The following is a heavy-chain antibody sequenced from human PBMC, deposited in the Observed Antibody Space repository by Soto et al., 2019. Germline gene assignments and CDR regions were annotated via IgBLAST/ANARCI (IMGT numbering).Heavy chain of an antibody. CDR3: TTGQGYSGYDPPRDFDY. D-gene: IGHD5-12*01. CDR2: IKSKTDGGTT. CDR1: GFTFINAW. J-gene: IGHJ4*02. V-gene: IGHV3-15*01. Sequence: GGSLRLSCAASGFTFINAWMSWVRQAPGKGLEWVGRIKSKTDGGTTDYAAPVKGRFTISRDDSKNTLYLQMNSLKTEDTAVYYCTTGQGYSGYDPPRDFDYWGQGTLVTVSS.